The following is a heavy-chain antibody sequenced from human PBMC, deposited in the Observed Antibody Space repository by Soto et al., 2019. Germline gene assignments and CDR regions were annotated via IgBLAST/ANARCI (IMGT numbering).Heavy chain of an antibody. CDR2: ISAYNGNL. V-gene: IGHV1-18*01. J-gene: IGHJ3*02. D-gene: IGHD1-20*01. CDR3: VRDGISGAEPFDI. Sequence: ASVKVSCKASGYTFINYGISWVRQAPGQGLEWMGWISAYNGNLNYAPKIQGRVTMTTDASTTTAYMELRSLRSDDTAVYYCVRDGISGAEPFDIWGQGTMVT. CDR1: GYTFINYG.